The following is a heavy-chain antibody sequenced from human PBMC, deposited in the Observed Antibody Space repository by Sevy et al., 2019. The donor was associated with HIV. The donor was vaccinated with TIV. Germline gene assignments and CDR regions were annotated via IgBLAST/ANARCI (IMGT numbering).Heavy chain of an antibody. CDR3: PNAVRTLGNYSYYGMDV. D-gene: IGHD6-13*01. CDR1: GFTFSSYA. Sequence: GSLRLSCAASGFTFSSYAMSWVRQAPGKGLEWVSAISGSGGSTYYADSVKGRFTISRDNSKNTLYLQMISLRAEDTVVYYCPNAVRTLGNYSYYGMDVWGQGTTVTVSS. J-gene: IGHJ6*02. CDR2: ISGSGGST. V-gene: IGHV3-23*01.